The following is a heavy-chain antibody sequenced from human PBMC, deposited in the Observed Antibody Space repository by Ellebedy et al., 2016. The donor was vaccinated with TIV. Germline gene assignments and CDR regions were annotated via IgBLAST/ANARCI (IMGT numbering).Heavy chain of an antibody. CDR3: TRDPQGLPDFDY. D-gene: IGHD4-11*01. CDR1: GFTFSDYY. V-gene: IGHV3-48*01. CDR2: INSGSSTI. Sequence: GESLKISXAASGFTFSDYYMNWVRQAPGKGLEWVSYINSGSSTIFYADSVKGRFTISRDNAQNSLYLQMNSLRAEDTAVYYCTRDPQGLPDFDYWGQGTLVTVSS. J-gene: IGHJ4*02.